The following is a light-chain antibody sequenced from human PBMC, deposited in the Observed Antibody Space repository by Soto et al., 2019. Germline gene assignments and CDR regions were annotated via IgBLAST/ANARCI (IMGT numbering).Light chain of an antibody. CDR3: CSYAGSTTFRVL. CDR1: SSDVGNYNL. J-gene: IGLJ2*01. V-gene: IGLV2-23*03. CDR2: EGS. Sequence: QSALTQPASVSGSPGQSITISCTGTSSDVGNYNLVSCYQQHPGKAPKLMMYEGSKRHSGVSNRFSGSKSGNTASLTISGLQAEAESDYYCCSYAGSTTFRVLFGGGTKLTVL.